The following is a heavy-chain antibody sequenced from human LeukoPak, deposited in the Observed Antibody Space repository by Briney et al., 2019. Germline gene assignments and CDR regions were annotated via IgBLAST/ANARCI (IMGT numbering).Heavy chain of an antibody. V-gene: IGHV3-33*06. CDR2: IWYDGSNK. J-gene: IGHJ4*02. D-gene: IGHD3-22*01. CDR1: GFTFSSYG. Sequence: GRSLRLSCAASGFTFSSYGMHWVRQAPGKGLEWVAIIWYDGSNKYYADSVKGRFTISRDNSKNTLYLQMNSLRAEDTAVYYCAKVDDSSGYYPQDWGQGTLVTVSS. CDR3: AKVDDSSGYYPQD.